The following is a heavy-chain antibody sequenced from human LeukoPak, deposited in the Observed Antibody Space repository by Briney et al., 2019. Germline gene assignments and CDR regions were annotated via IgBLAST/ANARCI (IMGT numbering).Heavy chain of an antibody. Sequence: PSETLSLTCTVSGGSMSSSSYYWGWIRQPPGKGLEWIGSLYYSGSTYYNPSLKSRVTISVDTSKNQFSLRLSSVTAADTAVYYCARHTYRFWFDPWGRGTLVTVSS. V-gene: IGHV4-39*01. CDR3: ARHTYRFWFDP. D-gene: IGHD2-2*02. CDR1: GGSMSSSSYY. CDR2: LYYSGST. J-gene: IGHJ5*02.